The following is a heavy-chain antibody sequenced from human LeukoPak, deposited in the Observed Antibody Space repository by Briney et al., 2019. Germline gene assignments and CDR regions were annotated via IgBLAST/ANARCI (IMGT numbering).Heavy chain of an antibody. CDR2: ISRSGGST. J-gene: IGHJ4*02. V-gene: IGHV3-23*01. D-gene: IGHD6-13*01. CDR1: GFTFSNYA. CDR3: ARDLIAAAGTSVEGV. Sequence: PGGSLRLSCAASGFTFSNYAMNWVRQAPGKGLEWVSSISRSGGSTFYADSVKGRFTISRDNAKNSLYLQMNSLRAEDTAVYYCARDLIAAAGTSVEGVWGQGTLVTVSS.